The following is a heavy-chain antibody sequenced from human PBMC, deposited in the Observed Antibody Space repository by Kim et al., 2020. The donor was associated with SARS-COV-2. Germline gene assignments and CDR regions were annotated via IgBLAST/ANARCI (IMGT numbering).Heavy chain of an antibody. J-gene: IGHJ3*02. Sequence: GGSLRLSCAASGFTFSSYAMHWVRQAPGKGLEWVAVISYDGSNKYYADSVKGRFTISRDNSKNTLYLQMNSLRAEDTAVYYCARDLQKRITMVRGVIKISGAFGIWGQGTMVTVFS. V-gene: IGHV3-30*04. D-gene: IGHD3-10*01. CDR3: ARDLQKRITMVRGVIKISGAFGI. CDR2: ISYDGSNK. CDR1: GFTFSSYA.